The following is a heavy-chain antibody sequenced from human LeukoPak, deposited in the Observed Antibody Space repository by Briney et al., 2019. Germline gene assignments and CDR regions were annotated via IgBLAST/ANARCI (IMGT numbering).Heavy chain of an antibody. Sequence: GGSLRLSCAASGCTVSSNYMSWVRQAPGKGLEWASVIYSGGSTYYADSVKGRFTISRDNSKNTLYLQMNSLRAEDTAVYYCAKVDNWDFDYWGQGTLVTVSS. CDR1: GCTVSSNY. D-gene: IGHD1-20*01. V-gene: IGHV3-66*01. CDR2: IYSGGST. CDR3: AKVDNWDFDY. J-gene: IGHJ4*02.